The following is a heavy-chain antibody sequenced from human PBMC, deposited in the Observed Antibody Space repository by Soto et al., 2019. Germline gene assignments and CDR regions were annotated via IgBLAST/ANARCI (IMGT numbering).Heavy chain of an antibody. CDR1: GYSFTDYH. J-gene: IGHJ6*02. D-gene: IGHD3-3*01. Sequence: ASVKVSCKASGYSFTDYHIHWVRQAPGQGLEWLGRINPKSGGTSTAQKFQGWVTMTRDRSISTVYMELTRLRSDDTAVYFCARISLAENYDFKASYYYYGMDVWGQGTTVTVSS. CDR3: ARISLAENYDFKASYYYYGMDV. V-gene: IGHV1-2*04. CDR2: INPKSGGT.